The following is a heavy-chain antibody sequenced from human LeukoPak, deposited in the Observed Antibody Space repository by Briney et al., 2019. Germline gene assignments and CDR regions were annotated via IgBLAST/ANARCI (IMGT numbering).Heavy chain of an antibody. CDR1: GFILRSYA. CDR2: IYYSKNT. CDR3: VSPRGFSYGYFDY. V-gene: IGHV4-39*01. Sequence: GSLRLSCAASGFILRSYAMSWVRQPPGKGLEWIGSIYYSKNTYYNPSLKSRVTISADTSKNQFSLTLGSVSATDTAVYYCVSPRGFSYGYFDYWGQGTLVTVSS. D-gene: IGHD5-18*01. J-gene: IGHJ4*02.